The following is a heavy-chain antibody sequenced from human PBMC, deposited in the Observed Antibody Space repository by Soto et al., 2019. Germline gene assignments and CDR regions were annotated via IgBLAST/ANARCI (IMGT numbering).Heavy chain of an antibody. CDR3: ASGIAAAAYYYYGMDV. CDR2: IDPSDSYT. J-gene: IGHJ6*02. V-gene: IGHV5-10-1*01. Sequence: VSLKISCKGSGYSFTSYWISWVRQMPGKGLEWMGRIDPSDSYTNYSPSFQGHVTISADKSISTAYLQWSSLKASDTAMYYCASGIAAAAYYYYGMDVWGQGTTVAVSS. D-gene: IGHD6-13*01. CDR1: GYSFTSYW.